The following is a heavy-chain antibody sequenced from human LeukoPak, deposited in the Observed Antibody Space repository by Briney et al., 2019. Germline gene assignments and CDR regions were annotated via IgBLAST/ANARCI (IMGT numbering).Heavy chain of an antibody. J-gene: IGHJ4*02. Sequence: ASVKVSCKASGYTFIDYYMHWVRQAPGQGLEWMGWLNPKSGATNFAQKFQDRVTMTRDTSISTVYMELSRLRSDDTAVYYCARDLGFCSGGSCGSMTTVTSYDYWGQGTLVIVSS. CDR2: LNPKSGAT. V-gene: IGHV1-2*02. CDR1: GYTFIDYY. CDR3: ARDLGFCSGGSCGSMTTVTSYDY. D-gene: IGHD2-15*01.